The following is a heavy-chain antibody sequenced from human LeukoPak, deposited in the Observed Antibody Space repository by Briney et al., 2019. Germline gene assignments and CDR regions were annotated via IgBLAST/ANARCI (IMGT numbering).Heavy chain of an antibody. V-gene: IGHV1-2*02. Sequence: AASVKVSCKASGYTFTGYYMHWVRQAPGQGLEWMGWINPNSGGTNYAQKFQGRVTMPRDTSISTAYMELSRLRSDDTAVYYCARDLYGSGSLYYYYYMDVWGKGTTVTISS. CDR3: ARDLYGSGSLYYYYYMDV. J-gene: IGHJ6*03. CDR2: INPNSGGT. D-gene: IGHD3-10*01. CDR1: GYTFTGYY.